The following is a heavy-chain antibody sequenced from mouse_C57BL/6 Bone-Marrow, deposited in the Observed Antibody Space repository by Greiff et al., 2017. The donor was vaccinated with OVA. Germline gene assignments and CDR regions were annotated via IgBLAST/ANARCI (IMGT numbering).Heavy chain of an antibody. Sequence: EVKLMESGGGLVQPGESLKLSCESNEYEFPSHDMSWVRKTPEKRLELVAAINSDGGSTYYPDTMERRFIISRDNTKKTLYLQMSSLRSEDTALYYCASGELGLWYFDVWGTGTTVTVSS. V-gene: IGHV5-2*01. CDR1: EYEFPSHD. J-gene: IGHJ1*03. CDR2: INSDGGST. D-gene: IGHD4-1*01. CDR3: ASGELGLWYFDV.